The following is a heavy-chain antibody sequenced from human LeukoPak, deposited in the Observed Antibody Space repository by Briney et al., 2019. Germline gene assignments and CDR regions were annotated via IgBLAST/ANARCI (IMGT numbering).Heavy chain of an antibody. CDR3: AKDDYEGSGFGELLYDAFDI. CDR2: ISGSGGST. J-gene: IGHJ3*02. V-gene: IGHV3-23*01. D-gene: IGHD3-10*01. Sequence: GGSLRLSCAASGFTFGDYAMHWVRQAPGKGLERVSAISGSGGSTYYADSVKGRFTISRDNSKNTLYLQMNSLRAEDTAVYYCAKDDYEGSGFGELLYDAFDIWGQGTMVTVSS. CDR1: GFTFGDYA.